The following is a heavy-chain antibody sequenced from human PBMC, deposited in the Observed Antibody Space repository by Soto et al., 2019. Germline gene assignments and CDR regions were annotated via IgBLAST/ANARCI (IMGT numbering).Heavy chain of an antibody. V-gene: IGHV3-74*01. CDR2: IRGDGIST. D-gene: IGHD6-13*01. J-gene: IGHJ4*02. CDR1: GFAFSNYC. Sequence: GGSLRLSCSASGFAFSNYCMHWVRRPPGKGLVWVSRIRGDGISTNYADSVKGRFTISRDNSKNTVYLQINSLRGEDTAVYYFGRDINHAAADYRGQGTMVSVSS. CDR3: GRDINHAAADY.